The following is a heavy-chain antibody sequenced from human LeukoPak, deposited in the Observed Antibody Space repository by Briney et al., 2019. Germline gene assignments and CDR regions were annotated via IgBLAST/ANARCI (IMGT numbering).Heavy chain of an antibody. Sequence: GRSLRLSCAASGFTFEDYAKHWVRQAPGKGLEWVSGISWNSGSIGYADSVKGRFTISRDNAKNSLYLQMNSLRAEDMALYYCAKEADIGFDYWGQGTLVTVSS. CDR2: ISWNSGSI. J-gene: IGHJ4*02. CDR3: AKEADIGFDY. V-gene: IGHV3-9*03. D-gene: IGHD2-15*01. CDR1: GFTFEDYA.